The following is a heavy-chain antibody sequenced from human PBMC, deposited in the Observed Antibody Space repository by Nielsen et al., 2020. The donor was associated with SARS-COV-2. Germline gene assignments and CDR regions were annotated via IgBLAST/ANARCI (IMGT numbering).Heavy chain of an antibody. J-gene: IGHJ5*02. CDR3: ARARVTDWFDP. CDR1: GGSISSYY. V-gene: IGHV4-59*01. CDR2: IYYSGST. D-gene: IGHD2-21*02. Sequence: SETLSRTCTVSGGSISSYYWSWIRQPPGKGLEWIGYIYYSGSTNYNPSLKSRVTISVDTSKNQFSLKLSSVTAADTAVYYCARARVTDWFDPWGQGTLVTSPQ.